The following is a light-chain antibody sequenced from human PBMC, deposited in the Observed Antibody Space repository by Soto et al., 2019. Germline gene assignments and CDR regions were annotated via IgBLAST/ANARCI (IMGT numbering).Light chain of an antibody. CDR3: QHYGNTPVE. V-gene: IGKV3-20*01. Sequence: EVVLTQSPGTLSLSPGERATLSCRASQTMSDNYIAWYQQRPGQAPRLLGYGTSSRATGVADRFSGSGSGTDFTLTISRLEPEDFAVYYCQHYGNTPVEFGQGTKVDI. J-gene: IGKJ1*01. CDR2: GTS. CDR1: QTMSDNY.